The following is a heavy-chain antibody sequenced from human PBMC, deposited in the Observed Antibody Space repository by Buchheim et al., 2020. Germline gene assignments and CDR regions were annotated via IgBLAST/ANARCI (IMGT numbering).Heavy chain of an antibody. CDR3: VRGAAADYYYFYVLDV. J-gene: IGHJ6*02. Sequence: EVQLVESGGGLVQPGGSLRLSCAASGFTFNSYWMHWVRQAPGKGLVWVSRVKSDGSTTYYADSVKGRFTISRDNARNTLYLQMNSLRAEDTAAYYCVRGAAADYYYFYVLDVWGQGTT. D-gene: IGHD6-25*01. V-gene: IGHV3-74*01. CDR1: GFTFNSYW. CDR2: VKSDGSTT.